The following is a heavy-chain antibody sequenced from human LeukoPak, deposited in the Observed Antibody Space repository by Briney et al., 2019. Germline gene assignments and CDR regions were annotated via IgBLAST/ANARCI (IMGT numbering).Heavy chain of an antibody. CDR3: VRDKYRFDY. CDR1: GFTLSTYG. V-gene: IGHV3-30*03. CDR2: ISDGGSNQ. Sequence: PGRSLRLSCAASGFTLSTYGMHWVRHAPGKGLEWVAVISDGGSNQYYADSVKGRFTISRDNSKNTLYLQMNTLRPEDTAVYYCVRDKYRFDYWGQGTLVTVSS. D-gene: IGHD3-16*02. J-gene: IGHJ4*02.